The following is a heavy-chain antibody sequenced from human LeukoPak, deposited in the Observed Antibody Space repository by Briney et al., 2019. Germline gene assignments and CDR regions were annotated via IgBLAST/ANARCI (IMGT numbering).Heavy chain of an antibody. Sequence: GGSLRLSCAASGFTFSSYEMNWVRQAPGKGLEWVANIKQDGSEKYYVDSVKDRFTISRDNAKNSLYLQMNSLRAEDTAVYYCARDQEDYSGYDYRTKVYYYYYYYMDVWGKGTTVTISS. D-gene: IGHD5-12*01. CDR3: ARDQEDYSGYDYRTKVYYYYYYYMDV. V-gene: IGHV3-7*01. J-gene: IGHJ6*03. CDR2: IKQDGSEK. CDR1: GFTFSSYE.